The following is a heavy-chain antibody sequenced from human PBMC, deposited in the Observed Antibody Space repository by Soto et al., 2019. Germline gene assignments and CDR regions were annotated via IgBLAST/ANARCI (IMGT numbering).Heavy chain of an antibody. CDR3: ARRYGLSAFDI. V-gene: IGHV4-59*08. CDR1: GGSISSYY. Sequence: TLSLTCTVSGGSISSYYWSWIRQPPGKGLEWIGDIYYSGSTNYNPSLKSRVTISVDTSKNQFSLKLSSVTAADTAVYFCARRYGLSAFDIWGQGTMVTVSS. D-gene: IGHD3-10*01. J-gene: IGHJ3*02. CDR2: IYYSGST.